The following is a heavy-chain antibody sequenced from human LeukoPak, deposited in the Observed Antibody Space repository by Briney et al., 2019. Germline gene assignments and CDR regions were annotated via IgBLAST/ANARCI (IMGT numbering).Heavy chain of an antibody. D-gene: IGHD1-26*01. J-gene: IGHJ4*02. CDR3: ARVGIVGATMYYFDY. Sequence: PSETLSLTCTVSGGSISSSSYYWGWIRQPPGKGLEWIGSIYYSGSTYYNPSLKSRVTISVDTSKNQFSLKLSSVTAADTAVYYCARVGIVGATMYYFDYWGQGTLVTVSS. V-gene: IGHV4-39*07. CDR2: IYYSGST. CDR1: GGSISSSSYY.